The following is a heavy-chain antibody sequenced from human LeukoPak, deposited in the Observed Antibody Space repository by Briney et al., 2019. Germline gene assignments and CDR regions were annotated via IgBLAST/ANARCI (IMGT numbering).Heavy chain of an antibody. CDR1: GFTFSSYG. V-gene: IGHV3-30*02. Sequence: GGSLRLSRAASGFTFSSYGMHWVRQAPGKGLEWVAFIRYDGSNKFYADSVKGRFTISRDNSKNTLYLQMNSLRAEDTAVYYCAKASDYYGSSGYSHFDYWGLGTLVTVSS. CDR2: IRYDGSNK. D-gene: IGHD3-22*01. CDR3: AKASDYYGSSGYSHFDY. J-gene: IGHJ4*02.